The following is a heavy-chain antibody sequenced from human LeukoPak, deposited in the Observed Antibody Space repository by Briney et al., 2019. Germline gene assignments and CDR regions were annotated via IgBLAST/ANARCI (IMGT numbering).Heavy chain of an antibody. CDR1: GGPISSGDDY. J-gene: IGHJ4*02. Sequence: PSETLSLTCTVSGGPISSGDDYWRWSRQPPGKGLDWFGYIYYSGSIYYNPYLKSRVTISVDTSKNQFSLKLSSVTAADTAVYYCASRNDYWSQGTLVTVSS. CDR3: ASRNDY. V-gene: IGHV4-30-4*08. CDR2: IYYSGSI.